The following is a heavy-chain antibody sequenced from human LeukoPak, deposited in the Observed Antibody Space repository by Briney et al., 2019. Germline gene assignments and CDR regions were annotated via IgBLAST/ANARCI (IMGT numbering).Heavy chain of an antibody. CDR1: GGSISSYY. Sequence: SETLSLTCTVSGGSISSYYWSWIRQPPGKGLEWIGYIYYSGSTNYNPSLKSRVTISVDTSKNQFSLKLSSVTAADTAVYYCARVRLDGLLRYFDWLSRDMYYFDYWGQGTLVTVSS. J-gene: IGHJ4*02. V-gene: IGHV4-59*12. D-gene: IGHD3-9*01. CDR2: IYYSGST. CDR3: ARVRLDGLLRYFDWLSRDMYYFDY.